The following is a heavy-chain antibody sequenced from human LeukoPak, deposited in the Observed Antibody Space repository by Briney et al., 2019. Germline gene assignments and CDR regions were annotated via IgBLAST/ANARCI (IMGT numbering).Heavy chain of an antibody. V-gene: IGHV4-34*01. CDR2: INHSGST. CDR3: ARTDFDY. Sequence: TLSXTCXVXGGSFXXYYWSWIRQPPGKGLEWIGEINHSGSTNYNPSLKSRVTISVDTSKNQFSLKLSSVTAADTAVYYCARTDFDYWGQGTLVTVSS. J-gene: IGHJ4*02. CDR1: GGSFXXYY.